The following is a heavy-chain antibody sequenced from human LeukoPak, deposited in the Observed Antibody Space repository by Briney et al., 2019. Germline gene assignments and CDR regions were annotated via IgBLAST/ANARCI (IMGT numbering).Heavy chain of an antibody. Sequence: SVKVSCKASGGTFGLDAISWLRRAPGRGLEWLGGIIPIHNTTNHARVLQGRFTVYVDESTHTAYMELSSLRSDDTAVYYCARDLDPIIRGIISDYWGQGTLVTVSS. D-gene: IGHD3-10*01. V-gene: IGHV1-69*01. J-gene: IGHJ4*02. CDR1: GGTFGLDA. CDR3: ARDLDPIIRGIISDY. CDR2: IIPIHNTT.